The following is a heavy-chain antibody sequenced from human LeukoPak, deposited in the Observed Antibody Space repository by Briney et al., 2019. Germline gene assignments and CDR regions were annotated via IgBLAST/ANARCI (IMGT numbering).Heavy chain of an antibody. D-gene: IGHD3-3*01. CDR2: MNPNSGNT. CDR3: ARGGSRRVTIFGVAMGYYYMDV. Sequence: ASVKVSCKASGYTFTSYDINWVRQATGQGLEWMGWMNPNSGNTGYAQKFQGRVTITRNTSISTAYMELSSLRSEDTAVYYCARGGSRRVTIFGVAMGYYYMDVWGKGTTVTVSS. CDR1: GYTFTSYD. J-gene: IGHJ6*03. V-gene: IGHV1-8*03.